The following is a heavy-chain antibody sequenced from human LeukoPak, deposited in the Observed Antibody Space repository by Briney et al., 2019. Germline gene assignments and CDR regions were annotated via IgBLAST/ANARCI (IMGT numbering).Heavy chain of an antibody. J-gene: IGHJ4*02. Sequence: GGSLRLSCAVSGFNVSDNYMSWVRQAPGKGLEWVSLIYSDDTTLYADSVKGRFTISRDNSKNTLYLQMNSLRAEDTAVYYCAKDPMTTVTTVDSDWGQGTLVTVSS. CDR3: AKDPMTTVTTVDSD. CDR2: IYSDDTT. D-gene: IGHD4-17*01. CDR1: GFNVSDNY. V-gene: IGHV3-53*01.